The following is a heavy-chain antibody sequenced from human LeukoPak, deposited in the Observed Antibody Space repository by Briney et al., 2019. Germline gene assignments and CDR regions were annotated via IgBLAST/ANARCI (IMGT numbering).Heavy chain of an antibody. CDR3: ARAPSGWHATDV. CDR2: VHIDGSST. CDR1: VFTFGNYL. J-gene: IGHJ6*02. V-gene: IGHV3-74*01. Sequence: GGSLRLSCAASVFTFGNYLMHWVRQAPGKGLMWVSRVHIDGSSTTYADSVKGRFTISRDDAKNTLYLQMNSLRAEDTAVYYCARAPSGWHATDVWGQGTTVTVSS. D-gene: IGHD6-19*01.